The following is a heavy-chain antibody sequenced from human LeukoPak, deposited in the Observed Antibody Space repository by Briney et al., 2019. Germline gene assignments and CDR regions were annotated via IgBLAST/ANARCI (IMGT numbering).Heavy chain of an antibody. D-gene: IGHD5-18*01. Sequence: PGGSLRLSCAASGFTFSSYGMQWVRRAPGKGLEWVAVIWYDGSSKYYADSVTGRFTISRDNSKNTLYLQMNSLRVEDTAVYYCARGEELWPDYWGQGTLVTVSS. J-gene: IGHJ4*02. CDR3: ARGEELWPDY. CDR2: IWYDGSSK. CDR1: GFTFSSYG. V-gene: IGHV3-33*01.